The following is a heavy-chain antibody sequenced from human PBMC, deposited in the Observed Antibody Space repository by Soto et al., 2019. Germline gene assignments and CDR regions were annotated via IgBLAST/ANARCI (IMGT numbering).Heavy chain of an antibody. CDR1: GFTFSSYG. D-gene: IGHD3-22*01. CDR3: ARSPNDSSGRRSSHFDY. J-gene: IGHJ4*02. CDR2: IWYDGSNK. V-gene: IGHV3-33*01. Sequence: GGSLRLSCAASGFTFSSYGMHWVRQAPGKGLEWVAVIWYDGSNKYYADSVKGRFTISRDNSKNTLYLQMNSLRAEDTAVYYCARSPNDSSGRRSSHFDYWGQGNLVTVSS.